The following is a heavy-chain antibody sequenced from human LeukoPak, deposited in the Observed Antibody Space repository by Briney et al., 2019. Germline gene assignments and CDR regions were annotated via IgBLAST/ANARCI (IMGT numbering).Heavy chain of an antibody. J-gene: IGHJ6*02. CDR2: INHSGST. D-gene: IGHD1-14*01. CDR1: GGSFSGYY. CDR3: ARGSQPESYYYYGMDV. V-gene: IGHV4-34*01. Sequence: SETLSLTCAVYGGSFSGYYWSWLRQPPGKGLEWIGEINHSGSTNYNPSLKSRVTISVDTSKNQFSLKLSSVTAADTAVYYCARGSQPESYYYYGMDVWGQGTTVTVSS.